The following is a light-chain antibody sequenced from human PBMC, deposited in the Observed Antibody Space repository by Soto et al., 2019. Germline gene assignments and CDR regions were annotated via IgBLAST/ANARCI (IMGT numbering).Light chain of an antibody. CDR3: QQYGGSPPYT. CDR1: QSVSSNY. J-gene: IGKJ2*01. V-gene: IGKV3-20*01. Sequence: EIVLAQSPGTLSLSPGERATLSCRASQSVSSNYLAWYQQKPGQAPRLLIFGAFSRASGLPDRFSGSGSGTDFTLTISRLEPEDFAVYYCQQYGGSPPYTFGQGTKLEI. CDR2: GAF.